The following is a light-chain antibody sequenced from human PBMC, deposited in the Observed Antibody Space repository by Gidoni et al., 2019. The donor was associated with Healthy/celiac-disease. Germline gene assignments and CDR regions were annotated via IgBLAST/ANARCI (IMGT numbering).Light chain of an antibody. CDR1: QSISSY. CDR3: QQSYSTPLT. V-gene: IGKV1-39*01. Sequence: DIQITQSPSSLSASVGDRVTITFRASQSISSYLNWYQQKPGKAPKRLIYDASSLQSGVPSRFSGSGSGKDFTLTISSLQPEDFATYYCQQSYSTPLTFGGGTKVEIK. CDR2: DAS. J-gene: IGKJ4*02.